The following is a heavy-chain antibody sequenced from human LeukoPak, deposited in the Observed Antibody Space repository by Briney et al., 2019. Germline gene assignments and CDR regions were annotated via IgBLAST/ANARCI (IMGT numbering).Heavy chain of an antibody. V-gene: IGHV4-39*07. Sequence: SETLSLTCTVSGGSISSSSYYWGWIRQPPGKGLEWIGSIYYSGSTYYNPSLKSRVTISVDTSKNQFSLKLSSVTAADTAVYYCARGGGEVTAPRLSGPKDPRNRSPFDYWGQGTLVTVSS. D-gene: IGHD2-21*02. J-gene: IGHJ4*02. CDR3: ARGGGEVTAPRLSGPKDPRNRSPFDY. CDR2: IYYSGST. CDR1: GGSISSSSYY.